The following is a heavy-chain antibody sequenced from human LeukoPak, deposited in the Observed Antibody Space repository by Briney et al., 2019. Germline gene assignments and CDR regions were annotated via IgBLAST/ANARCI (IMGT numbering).Heavy chain of an antibody. Sequence: GGSLRLSCAASGFTFDDYAMHWVRQAPGKGLEWVSGISWNSGSKGYADSVKGRFTISRDNAKNSLYLQMNSLRAEDMALYYCVRAFGMDYWGQGTLVTVSS. J-gene: IGHJ4*02. V-gene: IGHV3-9*03. CDR3: VRAFGMDY. D-gene: IGHD1-14*01. CDR1: GFTFDDYA. CDR2: ISWNSGSK.